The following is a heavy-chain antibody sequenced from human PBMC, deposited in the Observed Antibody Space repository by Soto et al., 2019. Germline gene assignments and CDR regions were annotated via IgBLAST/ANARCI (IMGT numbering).Heavy chain of an antibody. CDR2: IYYSGGT. V-gene: IGHV4-30-4*01. Sequence: QVQLQESGPGLVKPSQTLSLTCTVSGGSISSGDYYWSGIRQPPGKGLEWIGYIYYSGGTYYNPSLKSRVTISVDTSKNQFSLKLSSVTAADTAVYYCASHDYAHYGIDVWGQGTTVTVSS. CDR1: GGSISSGDYY. J-gene: IGHJ6*02. CDR3: ASHDYAHYGIDV. D-gene: IGHD4-17*01.